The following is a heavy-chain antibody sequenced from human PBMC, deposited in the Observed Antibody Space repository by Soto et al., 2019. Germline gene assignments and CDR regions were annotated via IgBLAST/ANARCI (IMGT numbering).Heavy chain of an antibody. CDR2: IYYSGST. D-gene: IGHD6-13*01. J-gene: IGHJ5*02. Sequence: SETLSLTCTVSGGSISSGGYYWSWIRQHPGKGLEWIGHIYYSGSTYYNPSLKSRVTISVDTSKNQFSLKLSSVTAADTAVYYCARAKKGIAAAENWFDPWGQGTLVTVSS. V-gene: IGHV4-31*03. CDR3: ARAKKGIAAAENWFDP. CDR1: GGSISSGGYY.